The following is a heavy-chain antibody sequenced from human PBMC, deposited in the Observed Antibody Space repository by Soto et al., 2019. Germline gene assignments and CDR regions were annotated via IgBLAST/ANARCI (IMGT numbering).Heavy chain of an antibody. CDR1: GGSISSFY. J-gene: IGHJ4*02. V-gene: IGHV4-59*01. CDR2: IYYSGST. Sequence: QVQLQESGPGPVKPSETLTLTCTVSGGSISSFYWSWIRQPPGKGLEWIGYIYYSGSTNYNPSLKSRVTMSVDRSKNQFSLKLSYVTAADTAVYYCARGRSLGDFWGQGTLVTVSS. CDR3: ARGRSLGDF. D-gene: IGHD1-26*01.